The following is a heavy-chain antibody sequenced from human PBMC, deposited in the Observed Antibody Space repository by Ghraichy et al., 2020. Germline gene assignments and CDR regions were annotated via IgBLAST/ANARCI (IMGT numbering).Heavy chain of an antibody. V-gene: IGHV3-11*01. D-gene: IGHD4-11*01. CDR2: ISGNSFVK. J-gene: IGHJ4*02. CDR1: GLIMTDHS. Sequence: GGSLRLSCAASGLIMTDHSMNWIRQVPGKGLEWVSYISGNSFVKSYADSVKGRFTVSRDNARRSLYLQMSSLAVEDTALYYCASGSNSFNLWGQGTQVTVSS. CDR3: ASGSNSFNL.